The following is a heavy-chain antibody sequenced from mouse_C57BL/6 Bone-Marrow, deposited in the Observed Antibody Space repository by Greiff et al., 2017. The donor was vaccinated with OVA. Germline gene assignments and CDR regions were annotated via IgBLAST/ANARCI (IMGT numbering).Heavy chain of an antibody. CDR3: ARKITTAYFDY. D-gene: IGHD1-2*01. J-gene: IGHJ2*01. CDR2: IHPNSGST. Sequence: VQLKQPGAELVKPGASVKLSCKASGYTFTSYWMPWVKQRPGQGLEWIGMIHPNSGSTNYNEKFKSKATLTVDKSSSTAYMQLSSLTTENSSVYYCARKITTAYFDYWGQGTTLTVSS. V-gene: IGHV1-64*01. CDR1: GYTFTSYW.